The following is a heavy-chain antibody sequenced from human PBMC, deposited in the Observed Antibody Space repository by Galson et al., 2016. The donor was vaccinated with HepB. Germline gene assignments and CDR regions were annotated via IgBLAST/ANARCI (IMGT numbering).Heavy chain of an antibody. CDR1: GGSISTSF. CDR2: IHYSWTP. J-gene: IGHJ4*02. CDR3: GRGQNSNSADDH. D-gene: IGHD6-6*01. V-gene: IGHV4-59*01. Sequence: TLSLTCAVSGGSISTSFWSWIRQPPGKGLEWIGYIHYSWTPYYNPSLMGRVTISIDTSKTQFSLKLTSVTAADTAVYYCGRGQNSNSADDHWGQGTLVTVSS.